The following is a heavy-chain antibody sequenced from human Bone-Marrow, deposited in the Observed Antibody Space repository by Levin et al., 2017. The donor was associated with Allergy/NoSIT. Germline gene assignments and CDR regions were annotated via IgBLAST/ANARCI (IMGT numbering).Heavy chain of an antibody. J-gene: IGHJ5*01. D-gene: IGHD1-1*01. CDR3: ARTAGNQRHDFTA. CDR2: LSYDGTTE. CDR1: GFTFENHG. V-gene: IGHV3-30*03. Sequence: GGSLRLSCVGSGFTFENHGIHWVRQAPGKGLEWVSVLSYDGTTEYYADSVKGRLTLSRDNSKNTVYLQIQSLRLDDTAVYYCARTAGNQRHDFTAWGQGTLVTVSS.